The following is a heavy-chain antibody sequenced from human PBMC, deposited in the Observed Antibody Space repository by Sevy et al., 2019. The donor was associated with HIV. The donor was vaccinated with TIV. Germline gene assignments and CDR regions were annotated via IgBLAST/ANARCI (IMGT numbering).Heavy chain of an antibody. J-gene: IGHJ4*02. CDR2: ISSSSTYT. CDR1: GFTFSSYS. Sequence: GGSLRLSCAASGFTFSSYSMNWVHQAPGKGPEWVSSISSSSTYTYYADSVKGRFTISRDNAKNSLYLQMNSLRAEDTAVYYCSTSGNCGGDCYSLSSYYFDYWGQGTLLTVSS. D-gene: IGHD2-21*01. V-gene: IGHV3-21*01. CDR3: STSGNCGGDCYSLSSYYFDY.